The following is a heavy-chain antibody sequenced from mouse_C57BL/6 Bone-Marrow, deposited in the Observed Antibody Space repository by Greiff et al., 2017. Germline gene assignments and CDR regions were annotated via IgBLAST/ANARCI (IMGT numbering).Heavy chain of an antibody. D-gene: IGHD2-3*01. V-gene: IGHV5-9*01. Sequence: EVKVVESGGGLVKPGGSLKLSCAASGFTFSSYTMSWVRQTPEKRLEWVATISGGGGNTYYPDSVKGRFTISRDNAKNTLYLQMSSLRSEDTALYYCARSYDGYYNDYWGQGTTLTVSS. J-gene: IGHJ2*01. CDR3: ARSYDGYYNDY. CDR1: GFTFSSYT. CDR2: ISGGGGNT.